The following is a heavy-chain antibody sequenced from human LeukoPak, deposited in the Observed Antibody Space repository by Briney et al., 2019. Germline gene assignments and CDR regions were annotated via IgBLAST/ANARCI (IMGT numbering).Heavy chain of an antibody. D-gene: IGHD6-19*01. J-gene: IGHJ4*02. V-gene: IGHV3-23*01. CDR1: GFTFSSYW. CDR3: AKDEGSGWYYFDY. Sequence: GGSLRLSCAASGFTFSSYWMSWVRQAPGKGLEWVSGISGSGGSTYYADSVKGRFTISRDISKNTLYLQMNSLRAEDTAVYYCAKDEGSGWYYFDYWGQGSLVTVSS. CDR2: ISGSGGST.